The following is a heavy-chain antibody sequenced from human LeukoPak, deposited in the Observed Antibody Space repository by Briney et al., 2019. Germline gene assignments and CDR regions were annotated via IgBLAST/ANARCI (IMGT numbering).Heavy chain of an antibody. CDR3: ARRNILSGYYHFDY. J-gene: IGHJ4*01. CDR1: GISITSINYY. CDR2: LSSGGPT. D-gene: IGHD3-9*01. V-gene: IGHV4-39*01. Sequence: SEALSLTCTVSGISITSINYYWAWIRQPPGKGLEWIGSLSSGGPTYNNPSLESRTSISADTSSNQLFLKLTSVTAADTAVYFCARRNILSGYYHFDYWGHGTLVTVSS.